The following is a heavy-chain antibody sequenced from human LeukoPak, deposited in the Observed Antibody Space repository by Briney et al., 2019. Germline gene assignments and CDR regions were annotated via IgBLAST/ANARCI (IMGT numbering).Heavy chain of an antibody. CDR3: AKNGDSERWLQPKFVTH. J-gene: IGHJ4*02. D-gene: IGHD5-24*01. CDR2: INQDGTEK. Sequence: PGGSLRLSCAASGFTFTTYWMTWVRQAPGKGLEWVANINQDGTEKYYVDSVKGRFTMSRDNSKNTLYLQMNSLRAEDTAVYYCAKNGDSERWLQPKFVTHWGQGTLVTVSS. CDR1: GFTFTTYW. V-gene: IGHV3-7*01.